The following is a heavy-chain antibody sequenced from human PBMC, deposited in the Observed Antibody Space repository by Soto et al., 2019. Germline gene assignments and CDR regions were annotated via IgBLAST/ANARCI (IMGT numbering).Heavy chain of an antibody. CDR1: RFTFSDYA. J-gene: IGHJ4*02. CDR2: ISFDGTKK. V-gene: IGHV3-30-3*01. CDR3: ARLLDGSHSYGIATSDY. Sequence: QVRLEESGGGVVQPGASRRLSCVASRFTFSDYALHWVRQAPGKGLEWAALISFDGTKKFYADSVKGRFTISRDNSKNTLYLQMNDLGPADTAVYYCARLLDGSHSYGIATSDYWCQGTLVTVSS. D-gene: IGHD5-18*01.